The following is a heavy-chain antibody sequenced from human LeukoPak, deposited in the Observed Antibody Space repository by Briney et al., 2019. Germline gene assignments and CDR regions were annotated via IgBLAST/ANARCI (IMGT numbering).Heavy chain of an antibody. J-gene: IGHJ6*02. V-gene: IGHV1-8*01. CDR2: MNPNSGNT. Sequence: ASVKVSFKASGYTFTSYDINWVRQATGQGLEWMGWMNPNSGNTGYAQKFQGRVTMTRNTSISTAYMELSSLRSEDTAVYYCACYSGYDSYYYYGMDVWGQGTTVTVSS. CDR1: GYTFTSYD. CDR3: ACYSGYDSYYYYGMDV. D-gene: IGHD5-12*01.